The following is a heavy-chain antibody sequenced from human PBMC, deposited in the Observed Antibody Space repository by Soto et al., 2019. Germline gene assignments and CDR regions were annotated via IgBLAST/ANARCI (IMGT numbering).Heavy chain of an antibody. CDR1: GYTFASYD. D-gene: IGHD1-1*01. CDR3: ARGVDAGVDV. Sequence: ASVKVSCKASGYTFASYDINWVRQATGQGLEWMGWMSPNSGATGYAQKFQGRVTMTRDTSISTAYMELSNLRSEDTAIYYCARGVDAGVDVWGQGTTVTVSS. V-gene: IGHV1-8*02. CDR2: MSPNSGAT. J-gene: IGHJ6*02.